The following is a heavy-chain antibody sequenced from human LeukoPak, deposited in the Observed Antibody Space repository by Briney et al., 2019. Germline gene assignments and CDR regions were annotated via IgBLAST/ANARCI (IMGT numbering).Heavy chain of an antibody. CDR1: GGSISSSSYY. J-gene: IGHJ4*02. Sequence: PSETLSLTCTVSGGSISSSSYYWGWIRQPPGKGLEWIGSIYYSGSTYYNPFLKSRVTISVDTSKNQFSLKLSSVTAADTAVYYCARRNQYYDFWSGYFSYFDYWGQGTLVTVSS. CDR2: IYYSGST. CDR3: ARRNQYYDFWSGYFSYFDY. D-gene: IGHD3-3*01. V-gene: IGHV4-39*01.